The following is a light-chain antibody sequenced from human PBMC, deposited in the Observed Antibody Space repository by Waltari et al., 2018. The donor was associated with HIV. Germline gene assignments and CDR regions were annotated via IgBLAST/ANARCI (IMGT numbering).Light chain of an antibody. J-gene: IGLJ3*02. CDR2: EVS. Sequence: QSALTQPASVSGSPGQSITISCTGTSTDVGHYNYVSWYQQHPGKAPKLVIYEVSNRPSGISFRFSGSKSGTTASLTISGLQADDEADYYCSSHTTANTRVFGGGTKLTVL. V-gene: IGLV2-14*01. CDR3: SSHTTANTRV. CDR1: STDVGHYNY.